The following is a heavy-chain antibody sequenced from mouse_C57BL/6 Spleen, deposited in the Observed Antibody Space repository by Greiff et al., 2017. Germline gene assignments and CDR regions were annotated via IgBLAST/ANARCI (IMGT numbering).Heavy chain of an antibody. CDR1: GFTFSDYG. J-gene: IGHJ2*01. Sequence: EVKLMESGGGLVKPGGSLKLSCAASGFTFSDYGMHWVRQAPEKGLEWVAYISSGSSTIYYADTVKGRFTISRDNAKNTLFLQMTSLRSEDTAMYYCARDGITTVVAKDYFDYWGQGTTLTVSS. D-gene: IGHD1-1*01. CDR3: ARDGITTVVAKDYFDY. V-gene: IGHV5-17*01. CDR2: ISSGSSTI.